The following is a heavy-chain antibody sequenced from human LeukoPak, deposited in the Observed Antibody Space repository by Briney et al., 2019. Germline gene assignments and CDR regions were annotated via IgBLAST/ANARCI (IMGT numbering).Heavy chain of an antibody. J-gene: IGHJ4*02. D-gene: IGHD1-26*01. Sequence: GGSLRLSCAASGFTFTNYWMSWVRQAPGKGLEWVAHIKLDGSDKYYVDSVKGRFTVSRDNAKNSLYLQMNSLRAEDTAVYYCARGGSYPDHWGQGTLVTVSS. CDR3: ARGGSYPDH. CDR1: GFTFTNYW. V-gene: IGHV3-7*01. CDR2: IKLDGSDK.